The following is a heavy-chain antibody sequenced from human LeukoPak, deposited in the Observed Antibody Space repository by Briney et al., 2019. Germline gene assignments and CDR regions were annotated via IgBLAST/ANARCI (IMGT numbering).Heavy chain of an antibody. CDR2: IYPGDSDT. D-gene: IGHD4-23*01. Sequence: NHGASLKISCKGSGYSFTSYWIGWVRQMPGKGLEWMGIIYPGDSDTRYSPSFQGQVTISADKSISTAYLQWSSLKAPDTAMYYCARLIYGGNSVGAFDIWGQGTMVTVSS. CDR1: GYSFTSYW. V-gene: IGHV5-51*01. J-gene: IGHJ3*02. CDR3: ARLIYGGNSVGAFDI.